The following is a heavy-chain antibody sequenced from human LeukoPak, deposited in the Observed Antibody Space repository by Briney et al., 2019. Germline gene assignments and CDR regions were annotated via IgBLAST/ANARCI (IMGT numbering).Heavy chain of an antibody. Sequence: GGSLRLSCAASGFTFSSYRMNWVRQAPGKGLEWVSYISSSSSTIYYADSVKGRFTISRDNAKNSLYLQMNSLRAEDTAVYYCARDQSGQSGDYWGQGTLVTVSS. CDR2: ISSSSSTI. J-gene: IGHJ4*02. CDR3: ARDQSGQSGDY. CDR1: GFTFSSYR. D-gene: IGHD3-10*01. V-gene: IGHV3-48*04.